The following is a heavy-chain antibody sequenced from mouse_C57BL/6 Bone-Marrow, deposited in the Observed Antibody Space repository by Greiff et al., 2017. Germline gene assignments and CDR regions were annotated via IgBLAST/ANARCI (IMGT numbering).Heavy chain of an antibody. V-gene: IGHV5-6*01. J-gene: IGHJ4*01. CDR1: GFTFSSYG. Sequence: DVQLQESGGDLVKPGGSLKLSCAASGFTFSSYGMSWVRQTPDKRLEWVATISSGGSYTYYPDSVKGRFTISRDNAKNTLYLQMSSLKSEDTAMYYCARRGSPYAMDYWGQGTSVTVSS. CDR3: ARRGSPYAMDY. CDR2: ISSGGSYT. D-gene: IGHD1-1*02.